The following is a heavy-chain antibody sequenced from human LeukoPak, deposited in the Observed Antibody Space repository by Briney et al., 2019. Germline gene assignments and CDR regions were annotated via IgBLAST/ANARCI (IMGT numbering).Heavy chain of an antibody. D-gene: IGHD2-15*01. J-gene: IGHJ4*02. Sequence: SETLSLTCTVSGGSISSHYWSWIRQPPGKGLEWIGYIYYSGSTNYNPSLKSRVTISVDTSKNQFSLKLSSVTAADTAVYYCARESAGGPIDYWGQGTLVTVSS. CDR1: GGSISSHY. CDR2: IYYSGST. V-gene: IGHV4-59*11. CDR3: ARESAGGPIDY.